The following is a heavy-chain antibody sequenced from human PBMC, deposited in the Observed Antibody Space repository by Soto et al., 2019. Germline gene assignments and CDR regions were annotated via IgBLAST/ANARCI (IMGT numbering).Heavy chain of an antibody. J-gene: IGHJ4*02. V-gene: IGHV3-7*01. CDR2: IKQDGSEK. Sequence: PGGSLRLSCAASGFTFSSYWRSWVRQAPGKGLECVANIKQDGSEKYYVDSVKGRFTISRDNAKNSLYLQMNSLRAEDTAVYYCARGYRAAYYDFWSGYYYFSCDYWGQGTLVTVPQ. CDR1: GFTFSSYW. D-gene: IGHD3-3*01. CDR3: ARGYRAAYYDFWSGYYYFSCDY.